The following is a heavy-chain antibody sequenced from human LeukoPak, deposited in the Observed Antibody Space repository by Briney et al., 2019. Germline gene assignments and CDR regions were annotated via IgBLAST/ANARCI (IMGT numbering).Heavy chain of an antibody. V-gene: IGHV3-48*03. J-gene: IGHJ4*02. CDR1: GFTFSSYE. CDR2: ISSSGSTI. Sequence: GGSLRLSCAASGFTFSSYEMHWVRQAPGKGLEWVSYISSSGSTIYYADSVKGRFTISRDNAKNSLYLQMNSLRAEDTAVYYCARSAAAGPVDYWGQGTLVTVSS. D-gene: IGHD6-13*01. CDR3: ARSAAAGPVDY.